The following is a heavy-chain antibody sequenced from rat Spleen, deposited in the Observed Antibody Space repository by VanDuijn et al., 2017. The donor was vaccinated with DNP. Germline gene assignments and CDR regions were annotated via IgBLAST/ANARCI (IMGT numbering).Heavy chain of an antibody. CDR1: GFTFSDYY. V-gene: IGHV5-22*01. J-gene: IGHJ2*01. CDR3: IRWNSGHFDY. D-gene: IGHD4-3*01. CDR2: IGSDGYAP. Sequence: EVQLVESGGDLVQPGRSLTLSCAASGFTFSDYYMAWVRQAPTKGLEWVAYIGSDGYAPYYGDSVKGRFTISRDNAKSTLYLQMNSLRSEDMATYYCIRWNSGHFDYWGQGVMVTVSS.